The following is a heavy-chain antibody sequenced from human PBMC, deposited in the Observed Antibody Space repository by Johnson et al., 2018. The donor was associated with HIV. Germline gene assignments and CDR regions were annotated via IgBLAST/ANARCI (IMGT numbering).Heavy chain of an antibody. CDR2: ISSDGGSS. Sequence: VQLVESGGGVVQPGRSLRLSCAASGFSFSSYAMHWVRQAPGKGLEYVSAISSDGGSSYSANSVKGRFTVSRDNSKNTVYVDMNSLRAEDTAVYYCAKVGRMTTVVTPGDAFDIWGQGTMVTVSS. D-gene: IGHD4-23*01. CDR3: AKVGRMTTVVTPGDAFDI. J-gene: IGHJ3*02. CDR1: GFSFSSYA. V-gene: IGHV3-64*01.